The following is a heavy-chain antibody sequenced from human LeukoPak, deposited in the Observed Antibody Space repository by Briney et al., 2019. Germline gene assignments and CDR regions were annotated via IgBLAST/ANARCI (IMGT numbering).Heavy chain of an antibody. V-gene: IGHV4-59*01. J-gene: IGHJ4*02. CDR3: TRDKGPSADRTAFDF. CDR1: GGYISTYY. CDR2: VYYSGST. Sequence: SETLSLTCSVSGGYISTYYWSWIRQPPGRGLEWIGYVYYSGSTNYDPSLKSRVTMSVDTSKNQFSLQLRSVTPADTAVYYCTRDKGPSADRTAFDFWGQGTLVTVSS. D-gene: IGHD2-2*01.